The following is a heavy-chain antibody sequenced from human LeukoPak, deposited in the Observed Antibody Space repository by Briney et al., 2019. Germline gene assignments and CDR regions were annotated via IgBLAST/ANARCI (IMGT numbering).Heavy chain of an antibody. CDR1: GYTFTNYY. Sequence: GASVKVSCKASGYTFTNYYMHWMRQAPGQGPEWMGIINPRGGATDCAQKFQDRVTMTSDTSTSTVYLQLNGLRSEDTAVYFCARVGVTAATADYWGQGTLVTVSS. D-gene: IGHD6-25*01. CDR3: ARVGVTAATADY. CDR2: INPRGGAT. J-gene: IGHJ4*02. V-gene: IGHV1-46*01.